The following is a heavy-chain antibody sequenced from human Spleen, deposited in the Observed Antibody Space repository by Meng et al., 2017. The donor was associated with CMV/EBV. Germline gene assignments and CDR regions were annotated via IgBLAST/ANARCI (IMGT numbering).Heavy chain of an antibody. CDR1: GFTFSSYD. D-gene: IGHD3-10*01. CDR2: IDTAGDT. J-gene: IGHJ4*02. CDR3: ARDHLEVRGAAFDL. Sequence: GESLKISCVASGFTFSSYDMHWVRQSTGKGLEWVSAIDTAGDTYYPDSVKGRFTISREDARDSVYLQMNTLRAGDTALYYCARDHLEVRGAAFDLWGQGTLVTVSS. V-gene: IGHV3-13*01.